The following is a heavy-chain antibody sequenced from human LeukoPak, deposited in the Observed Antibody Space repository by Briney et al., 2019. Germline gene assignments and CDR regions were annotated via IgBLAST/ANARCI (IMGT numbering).Heavy chain of an antibody. Sequence: TTGESLRLSCAASGFTVSSYSINWVRQAPGKGLEWVSSITSSSRYIYYADSVKGRFTISRDNAKNSLYLQMNSLRAEDTAVYYCARDHYGDYGFDYWGQGTLVTVSS. V-gene: IGHV3-21*01. CDR2: ITSSSRYI. CDR3: ARDHYGDYGFDY. J-gene: IGHJ4*02. CDR1: GFTVSSYS. D-gene: IGHD4-17*01.